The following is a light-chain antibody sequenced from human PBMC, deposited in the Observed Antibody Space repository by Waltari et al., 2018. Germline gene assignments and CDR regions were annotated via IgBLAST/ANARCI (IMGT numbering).Light chain of an antibody. J-gene: IGLJ2*01. CDR2: DGT. CDR3: CSYAGSSIVV. CDR1: SSDVGGYNY. V-gene: IGLV2-11*01. Sequence: QSALTQPRSVSGSPGQSVTISCTGTSSDVGGYNYVSWYQHRPGKAPKLMIYDGTTRPSAVADRFAGATFGNAASLSISGLQAEDDADYCCCSYAGSSIVVFGGGTKLTVL.